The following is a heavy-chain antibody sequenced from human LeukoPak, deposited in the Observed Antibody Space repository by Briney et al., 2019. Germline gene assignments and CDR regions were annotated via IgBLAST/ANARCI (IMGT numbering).Heavy chain of an antibody. Sequence: ETLSLTCAVYGGSFSGYYWSWVRQAPGKGLEWVSAISGSGGSTYYADSVKGRFTISRDNSKNTLYLQMNSLRAEDTAVYYCAKGKDFWSGSSSDYWGQGTLVTVSS. D-gene: IGHD3-3*01. J-gene: IGHJ4*02. CDR2: ISGSGGST. CDR3: AKGKDFWSGSSSDY. CDR1: GGSFSGYY. V-gene: IGHV3-23*01.